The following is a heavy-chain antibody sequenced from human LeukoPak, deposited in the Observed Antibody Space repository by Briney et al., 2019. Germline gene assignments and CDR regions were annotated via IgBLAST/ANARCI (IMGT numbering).Heavy chain of an antibody. CDR1: GFTFSSYA. CDR2: ISGSGGST. J-gene: IGHJ2*01. V-gene: IGHV3-23*01. D-gene: IGHD3-22*01. Sequence: GGSLRLSCAASGFTFSSYAMSWVRQAPGKGLEWVSAISGSGGSTYYADSVKGRFTISRDNAKNSLYLQMNSLRAEDTAVYYCARDYYDSSGSDLWGRGTLVTVSS. CDR3: ARDYYDSSGSDL.